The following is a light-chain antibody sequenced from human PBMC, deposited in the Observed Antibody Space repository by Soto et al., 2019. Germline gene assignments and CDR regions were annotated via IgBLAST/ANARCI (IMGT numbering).Light chain of an antibody. CDR2: ANI. CDR1: GSNIGAGYD. Sequence: QSVLTQPPSVSGAPGQRVTISCTGSGSNIGAGYDVHWYQQLPGTAPKLLIFANINRPSGVPDRFSGSKSGTSASLAITGLRAEDKADYYCQSYDSSPSGYVFGTGTKVTVL. CDR3: QSYDSSPSGYV. J-gene: IGLJ1*01. V-gene: IGLV1-40*01.